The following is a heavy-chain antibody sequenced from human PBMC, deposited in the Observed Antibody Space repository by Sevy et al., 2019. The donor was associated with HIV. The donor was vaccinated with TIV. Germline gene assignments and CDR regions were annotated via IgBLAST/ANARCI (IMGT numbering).Heavy chain of an antibody. CDR3: ARGPNYGDRTDYFEY. CDR2: IKQDESEI. J-gene: IGHJ4*02. V-gene: IGHV3-7*01. Sequence: GGSLRLSCAVSGFPFSNYWMSWDRQAPGKGLEWVANIKQDESEIYNVDSVKGRFTISRDNAKNSVSLQMNSLGAEDTAVYYCARGPNYGDRTDYFEYWGQGILVTVSS. D-gene: IGHD4-17*01. CDR1: GFPFSNYW.